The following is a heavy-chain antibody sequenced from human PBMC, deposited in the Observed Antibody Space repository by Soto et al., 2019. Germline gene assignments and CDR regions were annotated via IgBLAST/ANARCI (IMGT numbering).Heavy chain of an antibody. Sequence: EVPLLESGGGLVQPGGSLRLSCAASGFTFSNYAMNWVRQAPGKGLEWVSVISGSGGSTCYADSVKGRFTISRDNSKNTLYLQMNSLRAEDTAVYYCAKRATGTYFDYWGQGTLVTVPS. CDR3: AKRATGTYFDY. CDR1: GFTFSNYA. CDR2: ISGSGGST. D-gene: IGHD1-1*01. V-gene: IGHV3-23*01. J-gene: IGHJ4*02.